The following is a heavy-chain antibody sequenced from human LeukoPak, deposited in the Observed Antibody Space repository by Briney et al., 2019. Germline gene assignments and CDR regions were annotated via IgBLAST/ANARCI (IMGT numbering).Heavy chain of an antibody. D-gene: IGHD3-3*01. CDR3: ARDWTLLRFSERNGMDV. J-gene: IGHJ6*02. V-gene: IGHV3-33*01. CDR1: GFTFSSYG. Sequence: PGGSLRLSCAASGFTFSSYGMHWVRQAPGKGLEWVAVIWYDGSNKYYADSVKGRFTISRDNSKNTLYLQMNSLRAEDTAVYYCARDWTLLRFSERNGMDVWGQGTTVTVSS. CDR2: IWYDGSNK.